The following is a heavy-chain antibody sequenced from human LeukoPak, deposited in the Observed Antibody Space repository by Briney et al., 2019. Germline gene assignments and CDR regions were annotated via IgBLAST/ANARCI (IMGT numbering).Heavy chain of an antibody. J-gene: IGHJ6*02. CDR1: GGSISGSSYF. CDR3: ARVGGTNFYYYGLDV. V-gene: IGHV4-39*07. D-gene: IGHD3-3*01. Sequence: PSETLSLTCTVSGGSISGSSYFWGWLRQPPGKGLEWIGSIYYSGSTYYNPSLKSRVTISVDTSKNQFSLKLNSVTAADTAVYYCARVGGTNFYYYGLDVWGQGTTVTVSS. CDR2: IYYSGST.